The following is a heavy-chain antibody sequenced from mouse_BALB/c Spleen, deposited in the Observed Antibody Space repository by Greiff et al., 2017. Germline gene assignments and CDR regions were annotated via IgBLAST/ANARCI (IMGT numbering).Heavy chain of an antibody. D-gene: IGHD2-4*01. CDR2: INPSTGYT. V-gene: IGHV1-7*01. J-gene: IGHJ3*01. CDR1: GYTFTSYW. CDR3: ATYDYQAWFAY. Sequence: VQLQQSGAELAKPGASVKMSCKASGYTFTSYWMHWVKQRPGQGLEWIGYINPSTGYTEYNQKFKDKATLTADKSSSTAYMQLSSLTSEDSAFYYCATYDYQAWFAYWGQGTLVTVSA.